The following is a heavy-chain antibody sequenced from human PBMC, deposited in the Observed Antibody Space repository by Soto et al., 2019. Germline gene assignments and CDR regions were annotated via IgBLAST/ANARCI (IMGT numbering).Heavy chain of an antibody. CDR3: ARHNPLWFGELFGYYYGMDV. J-gene: IGHJ6*02. CDR2: IYPGDPDT. V-gene: IGHV5-51*01. CDR1: GYSFTSDL. D-gene: IGHD3-10*01. Sequence: GESLKISWKGSGYSFTSDLIGWVRQMPGKGLEWMGIIYPGDPDTRYSPSFQGRVTISADKSISTAYLQWSSLKASDTAMYYCARHNPLWFGELFGYYYGMDVWGQGTTVTVSS.